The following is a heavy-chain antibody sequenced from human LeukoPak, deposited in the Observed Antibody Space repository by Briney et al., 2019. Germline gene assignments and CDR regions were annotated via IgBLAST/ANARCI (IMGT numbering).Heavy chain of an antibody. CDR1: GYTFSSFG. Sequence: ASLRVSCKASGYTFSSFGMSWVRQAPGQGLEWMGFISTYGCHTIYAQNVQGRFTMSTDTSTRTLYMQLSNLRADDTAVYYCEKAYGSSSSPDFWGQGTRVTVSS. J-gene: IGHJ4*02. CDR3: EKAYGSSSSPDF. D-gene: IGHD6-6*01. V-gene: IGHV1-18*01. CDR2: ISTYGCHT.